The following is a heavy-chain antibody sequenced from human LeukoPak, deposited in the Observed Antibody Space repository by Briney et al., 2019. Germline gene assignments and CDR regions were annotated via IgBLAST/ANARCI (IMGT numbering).Heavy chain of an antibody. J-gene: IGHJ4*02. CDR3: ARDLRAGYTYGYPLDY. D-gene: IGHD5-18*01. Sequence: GGSLRLSCAASGFTFSSYWMTWVRQAPGKGLEWVANINQDGSLKYYVDSVKGRFTISRDNAKNSLYLQMNSLRAEDTAFYYCARDLRAGYTYGYPLDYWGQGTLVTVSS. V-gene: IGHV3-7*01. CDR1: GFTFSSYW. CDR2: INQDGSLK.